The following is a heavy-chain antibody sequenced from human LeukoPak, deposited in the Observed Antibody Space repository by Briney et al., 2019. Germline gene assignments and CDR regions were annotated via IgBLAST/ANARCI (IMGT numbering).Heavy chain of an antibody. J-gene: IGHJ6*02. CDR3: ARVGGYFDWFTFGSGMDV. V-gene: IGHV3-48*03. D-gene: IGHD3-9*01. CDR1: GFTFSSYE. CDR2: ISGIGSTN. Sequence: GGSLRLSCAASGFTFSSYEMTWVGQAPGRGRGGVSYISGIGSTNYSADSVNGPFTISRDNAKNSLYLQMNSLRAEDTAVYYCARVGGYFDWFTFGSGMDVWGQGTTVTVSS.